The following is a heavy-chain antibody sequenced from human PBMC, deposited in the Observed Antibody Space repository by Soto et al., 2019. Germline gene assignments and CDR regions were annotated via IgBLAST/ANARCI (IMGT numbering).Heavy chain of an antibody. CDR1: GFAFNNYG. D-gene: IGHD2-2*01. CDR3: AREDSIIIPAVSDF. V-gene: IGHV3-21*01. Sequence: GGSLRLSCTVSGFAFNNYGINWVRQAPGKGLEWVSSISKSDYTYYSDSVKGRFAISRDNAKSSVSLQMNILRVEDTAVYYCAREDSIIIPAVSDFWGQGTLVTVSS. CDR2: ISKSDYT. J-gene: IGHJ4*02.